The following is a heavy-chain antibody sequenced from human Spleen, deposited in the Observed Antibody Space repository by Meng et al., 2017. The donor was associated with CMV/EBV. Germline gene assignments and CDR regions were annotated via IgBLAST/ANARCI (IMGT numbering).Heavy chain of an antibody. Sequence: YDWSWIRQSPGKGLEWIGEINHSGSTNYTPSLKSRLPISVDPSKNQFSLKLNSVTAADTAVYYCARGSTSVTMIVVVITAASLAYDSWGQGTLVTVSS. CDR1: YD. J-gene: IGHJ4*02. V-gene: IGHV4-34*01. CDR3: ARGSTSVTMIVVVITAASLAYDS. CDR2: INHSGST. D-gene: IGHD3-22*01.